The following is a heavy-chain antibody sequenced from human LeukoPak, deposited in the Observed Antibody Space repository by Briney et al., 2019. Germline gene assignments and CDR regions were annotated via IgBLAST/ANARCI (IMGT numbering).Heavy chain of an antibody. D-gene: IGHD5/OR15-5a*01. CDR1: GGSINNSSHY. CDR3: ARFPRVSNRWYFDP. V-gene: IGHV4-31*03. J-gene: IGHJ2*01. Sequence: PSQGLSLTCSGSGGSINNSSHYWSWIRHHPEKGLEWIAYIFHSGHTLYYPPRQERLSISIDTSQNHFSLNLASVTPGDPAVFYCARFPRVSNRWYFDPWGRGSLVVVSS. CDR2: IFHSGHT.